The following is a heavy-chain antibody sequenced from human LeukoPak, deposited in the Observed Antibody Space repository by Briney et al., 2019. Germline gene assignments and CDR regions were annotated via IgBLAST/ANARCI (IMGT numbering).Heavy chain of an antibody. CDR2: ISYDGSNK. D-gene: IGHD3-9*01. J-gene: IGHJ6*02. V-gene: IGHV3-30*03. CDR3: ATGQDSHVLRYFDWLLEYYGMDV. CDR1: GFTFSSYG. Sequence: SGGSLRLSCAASGFTFSSYGMHWVRQAPGKGLEWVAVISYDGSNKYYADSVKGRFTISRDNSKNTLYLQMNSLRAEDTAVYSCATGQDSHVLRYFDWLLEYYGMDVWGQGTTVTVSS.